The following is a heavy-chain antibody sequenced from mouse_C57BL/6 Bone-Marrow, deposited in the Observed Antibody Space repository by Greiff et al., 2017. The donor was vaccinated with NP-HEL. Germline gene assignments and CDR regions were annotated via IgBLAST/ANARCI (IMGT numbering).Heavy chain of an antibody. J-gene: IGHJ2*01. CDR1: GFNIKDDY. CDR2: IDPENGDT. CDR3: TTKLRCFHY. D-gene: IGHD1-1*01. V-gene: IGHV14-4*01. Sequence: EVQLQQSGAELVRPGASVKLSCTASGFNIKDDYMHWVKQRPEQGLEWIGWIDPENGDTEYDSKCQGKATITADTTSNTAYLQLSSLTSEDTAVYYCTTKLRCFHYWGQGTTLTVSS.